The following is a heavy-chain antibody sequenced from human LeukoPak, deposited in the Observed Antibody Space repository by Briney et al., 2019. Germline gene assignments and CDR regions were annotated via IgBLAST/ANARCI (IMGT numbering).Heavy chain of an antibody. V-gene: IGHV3-30*03. CDR1: GFTFSSYG. J-gene: IGHJ4*02. CDR3: ARRGSSGCFDY. CDR2: ISYDGSNK. Sequence: GGSLRLSCAASGFTFSSYGMHWVRQAPGKGLEWVAVISYDGSNKYYADSVKGRFTISRDNSKNTLYLQMNSLRAEDTAVYYCARRGSSGCFDYWGQGTLVTVSS. D-gene: IGHD6-19*01.